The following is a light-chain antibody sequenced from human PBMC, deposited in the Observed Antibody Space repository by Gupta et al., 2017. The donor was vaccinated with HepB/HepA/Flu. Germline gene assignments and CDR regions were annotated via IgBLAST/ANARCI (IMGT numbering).Light chain of an antibody. Sequence: EIVLTQSPGTLSLSPGERATLSCRASQSVSSSYLARYQQKGGQAPRLLIYGASSSANGIPDRFSGRGSGTDFTLTSIGREPGDFAVYYGQQDNSPWTFGEGTKVEIK. V-gene: IGKV3-20*01. CDR1: QSVSSSY. CDR2: GAS. CDR3: QQDNSPWT. J-gene: IGKJ1*01.